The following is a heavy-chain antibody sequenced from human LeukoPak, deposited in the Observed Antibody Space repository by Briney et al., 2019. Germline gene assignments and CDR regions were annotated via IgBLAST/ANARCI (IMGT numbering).Heavy chain of an antibody. CDR3: ARLVGYYDFWSAYITSPYYYYYYYMDV. CDR2: IYTSGST. D-gene: IGHD3-3*01. Sequence: SETLSLTCTVSGGSISSYYWSWIRQPAGKGLEWIGRIYTSGSTNYNPSLKSRVTISADKSKNQFSLKLSSVTAADTAVYYCARLVGYYDFWSAYITSPYYYYYYYMDVWGKGTTFTVSS. CDR1: GGSISSYY. V-gene: IGHV4-4*07. J-gene: IGHJ6*03.